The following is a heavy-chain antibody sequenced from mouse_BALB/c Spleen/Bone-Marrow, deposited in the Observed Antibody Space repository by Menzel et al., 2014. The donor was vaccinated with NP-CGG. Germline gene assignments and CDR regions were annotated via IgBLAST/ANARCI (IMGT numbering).Heavy chain of an antibody. D-gene: IGHD2-10*02. J-gene: IGHJ4*01. CDR2: ISSGGST. CDR1: GFTFSSFA. V-gene: IGHV5-6-5*01. CDR3: AREEYGQKVYAMDY. Sequence: EVQRVESGGGLAKPGGSLKLSCAASGFTFSSFAMSWVRQTPEKRLEWVASISSGGSTYYPDSVKGRFTISRDNARNILYLQMSSLRSEDTAMYYCAREEYGQKVYAMDYWGQGTSATVSS.